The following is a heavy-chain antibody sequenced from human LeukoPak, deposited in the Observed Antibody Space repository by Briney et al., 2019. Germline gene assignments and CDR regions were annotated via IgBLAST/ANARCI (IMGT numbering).Heavy chain of an antibody. CDR2: IIPIFGTA. J-gene: IGHJ5*02. D-gene: IGHD3-9*01. V-gene: IGHV1-69*05. CDR3: ARDRSPTKYYDILTGPGFDP. Sequence: SVKVSCKASGGTFSSYAISWVRQAPGQGLELMGGIIPIFGTANYAQKFQGRVTITTKEYTSTAYMELRSLRSENTAVYYWARDRSPTKYYDILTGPGFDPWGQGTLVTVSS. CDR1: GGTFSSYA.